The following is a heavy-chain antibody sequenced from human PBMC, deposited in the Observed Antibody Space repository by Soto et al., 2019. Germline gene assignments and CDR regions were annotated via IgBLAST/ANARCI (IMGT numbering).Heavy chain of an antibody. Sequence: QVQLVESGGGVVQPGRSLRLSCAASGFTFSSYGMHWVRQAPGKGLEWVAVISYDGSNKYYADSVKGRFTISRDNSKNTRYLQINSLRAEDTAVYYCAKAGGIAAAGSNWFDPWGQGTLVTVSS. CDR2: ISYDGSNK. J-gene: IGHJ5*02. V-gene: IGHV3-30*18. D-gene: IGHD6-13*01. CDR1: GFTFSSYG. CDR3: AKAGGIAAAGSNWFDP.